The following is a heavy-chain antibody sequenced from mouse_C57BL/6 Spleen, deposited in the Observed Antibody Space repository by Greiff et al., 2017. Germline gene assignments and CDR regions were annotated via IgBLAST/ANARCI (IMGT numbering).Heavy chain of an antibody. CDR1: GYTFTSYW. CDR3: AKDYGNYEAWFAY. Sequence: QVQLQQSGAELVMPGASVKLSCKASGYTFTSYWMHWVKQRPGQGLEWIGEIDPSDSYTNYNQKFKGKSTLTVDKSSSTAYMQLSSLTSEDSAVYYCAKDYGNYEAWFAYWGQGTLVTVSA. D-gene: IGHD2-1*01. CDR2: IDPSDSYT. J-gene: IGHJ3*01. V-gene: IGHV1-69*01.